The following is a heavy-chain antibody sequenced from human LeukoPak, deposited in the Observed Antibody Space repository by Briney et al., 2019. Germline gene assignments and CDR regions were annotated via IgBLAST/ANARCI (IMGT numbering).Heavy chain of an antibody. D-gene: IGHD2-2*01. Sequence: ASVKVSCKASGYTFTGYYMHWVRQAPGQGLEWMGWINPNSGGTNYAQKFQGWVTMTRDTSISTAYMELSRLRSDDTAVYYCARERVCSSTSCYVVYRPAQISLDLYYYYYGMDVWGQGTTVTVSS. V-gene: IGHV1-2*04. J-gene: IGHJ6*02. CDR3: ARERVCSSTSCYVVYRPAQISLDLYYYYYGMDV. CDR1: GYTFTGYY. CDR2: INPNSGGT.